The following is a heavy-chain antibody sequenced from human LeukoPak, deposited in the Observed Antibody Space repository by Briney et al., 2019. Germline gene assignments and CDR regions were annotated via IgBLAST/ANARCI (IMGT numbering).Heavy chain of an antibody. J-gene: IGHJ3*01. CDR1: GYSASDYY. D-gene: IGHD3-9*01. Sequence: GASVKVSCKTSGYSASDYYMHWVRQAPGQGLEWMGWINPNTGGTKYAQEFQGRVTMTGDTSISIVHMKLRSLTYDDTAMYYCATPVPGYGALDVWGQGTMVTVSS. CDR2: INPNTGGT. V-gene: IGHV1-2*02. CDR3: ATPVPGYGALDV.